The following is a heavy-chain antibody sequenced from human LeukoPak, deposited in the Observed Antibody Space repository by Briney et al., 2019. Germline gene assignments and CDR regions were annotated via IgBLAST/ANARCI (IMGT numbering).Heavy chain of an antibody. Sequence: SETLSLTCTVSGGSISSYYWSWIRQPPGKGLEWIGYIYYSGSTNYNPSLKSRVTISVDMSKNQFSLKLSSVTAADTAVYYCARTYYDFWSGYFTQHRGSRWFDPWGQGTLVTVSS. CDR1: GGSISSYY. V-gene: IGHV4-59*08. CDR3: ARTYYDFWSGYFTQHRGSRWFDP. D-gene: IGHD3-3*01. J-gene: IGHJ5*02. CDR2: IYYSGST.